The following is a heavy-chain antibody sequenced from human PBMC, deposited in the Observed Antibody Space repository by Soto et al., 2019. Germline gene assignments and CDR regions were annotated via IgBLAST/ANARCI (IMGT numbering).Heavy chain of an antibody. J-gene: IGHJ4*02. V-gene: IGHV3-23*01. CDR2: ISGSDGKT. CDR3: ARWSFLDY. D-gene: IGHD1-26*01. Sequence: EVQLLESGGGLLRPGGSLRLSCTASGFSFGSYALSWVRQAPGRGLEWVSTISGSDGKTYYADSVKGRFSISRDTSKTTLYLEMTSLRVEDTAVYYCARWSFLDYWGQGTRVTVS. CDR1: GFSFGSYA.